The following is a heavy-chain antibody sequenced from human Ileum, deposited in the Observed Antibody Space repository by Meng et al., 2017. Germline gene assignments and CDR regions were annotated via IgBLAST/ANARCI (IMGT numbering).Heavy chain of an antibody. CDR1: GGSVSSNIVA. V-gene: IGHV6-1*01. D-gene: IGHD3-10*01. J-gene: IGHJ4*02. CDR3: ASGRGSLDY. CDR2: TYYRSKWSS. Sequence: QVQLQRAGQGPVRPRPALSRSCAVSGGSVSSNIVAWKWSRQCQLIGLEWLGRTYYRSKWSSEYAVSVKSRISITPDTSKNQFSLKMNSVTPEDTAVYYCASGRGSLDYWGQGTLVTVSS.